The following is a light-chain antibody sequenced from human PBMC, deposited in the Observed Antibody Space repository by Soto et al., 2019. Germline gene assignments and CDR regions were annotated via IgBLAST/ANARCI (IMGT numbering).Light chain of an antibody. V-gene: IGLV2-14*01. CDR3: GSYTRSSTLLSV. Sequence: LTQPASVSGSPGQSITISCTGTSSDVGGYNYVSWYQQHPGKAPKLMIYEVSNRPSGVSNRFSGSKSGNTASLTICGLQAEDEADYYCGSYTRSSTLLSVFGTGTKFAVL. CDR2: EVS. J-gene: IGLJ1*01. CDR1: SSDVGGYNY.